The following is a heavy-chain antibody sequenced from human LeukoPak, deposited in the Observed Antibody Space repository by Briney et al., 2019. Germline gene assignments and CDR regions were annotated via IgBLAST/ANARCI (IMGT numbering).Heavy chain of an antibody. CDR1: GYTITSYG. CDR3: ARVEREWGVYYYYMDV. CDR2: ISAYNGNT. Sequence: ASLKVSCKASGYTITSYGISWVRQAPGQGLESMGWISAYNGNTNYAQKLQGRVTMTTDTSTSTAYMELRSLRSDDTAVYYCARVEREWGVYYYYMDVWGKGTTVTVSS. D-gene: IGHD3-16*01. J-gene: IGHJ6*03. V-gene: IGHV1-18*01.